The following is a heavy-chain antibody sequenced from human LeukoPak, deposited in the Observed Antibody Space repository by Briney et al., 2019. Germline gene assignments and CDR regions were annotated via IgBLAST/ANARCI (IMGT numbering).Heavy chain of an antibody. Sequence: GGSLRLSCAASGFTFSRNWMNWFRQAPGKGREGVADINDDGSQKFYVDRVKGRFTISRDNAKHSLYRQMNSLRTEDTAVYYCAATDETWGQGTLVTVS. V-gene: IGHV3-7*01. J-gene: IGHJ4*02. CDR1: GFTFSRNW. CDR2: INDDGSQK. CDR3: AATDET.